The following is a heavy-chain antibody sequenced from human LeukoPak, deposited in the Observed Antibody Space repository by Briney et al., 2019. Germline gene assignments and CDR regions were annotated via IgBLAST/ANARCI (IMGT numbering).Heavy chain of an antibody. J-gene: IGHJ4*02. CDR1: GGTFRNYA. D-gene: IGHD1/OR15-1a*01. CDR3: ASPKENNDYYFDY. CDR2: LIPLFGRA. Sequence: SVKVSCKASGGTFRNYALSWVRQAPGHGLEWMGGLIPLFGRAEYAQKFQGRVTIIADEATNTAYLELSSLTSDDTAIYYCASPKENNDYYFDYWGQGTLVTVST. V-gene: IGHV1-69*13.